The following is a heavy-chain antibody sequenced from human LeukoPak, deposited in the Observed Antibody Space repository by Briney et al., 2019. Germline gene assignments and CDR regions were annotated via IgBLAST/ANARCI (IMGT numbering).Heavy chain of an antibody. Sequence: SETLSLTCAVSGGSISSGGYSWSWIRQPPGKGLEGIGYIYHSGSTYYNPSLKGRVTISVDRSKNQFSLKLSSVTAADTAVYYCAREVRFGEGEWFDPWGQGTLVTVSS. J-gene: IGHJ5*02. CDR1: GGSISSGGYS. CDR3: AREVRFGEGEWFDP. V-gene: IGHV4-30-2*01. D-gene: IGHD3-10*01. CDR2: IYHSGST.